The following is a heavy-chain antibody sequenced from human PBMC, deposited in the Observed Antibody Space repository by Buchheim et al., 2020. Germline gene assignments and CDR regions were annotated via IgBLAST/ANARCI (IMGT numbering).Heavy chain of an antibody. CDR3: ARVGIVVVPAAKEYYYYYYMDV. V-gene: IGHV3-33*01. Sequence: QVQLVESGGGVVQPGRSLRLSCAASGFTFSSYGMHWVRQAPGKGLEWVAVIWYDGSNKYYADSVKGRFTISRDNSKNTLYLQMISLVAEDTAVYYYARVGIVVVPAAKEYYYYYYMDVWGKGTT. D-gene: IGHD2-2*03. CDR1: GFTFSSYG. CDR2: IWYDGSNK. J-gene: IGHJ6*03.